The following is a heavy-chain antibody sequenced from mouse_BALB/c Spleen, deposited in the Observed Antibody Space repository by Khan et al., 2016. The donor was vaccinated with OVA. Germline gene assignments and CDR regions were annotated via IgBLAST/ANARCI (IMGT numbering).Heavy chain of an antibody. CDR2: IWSDGST. Sequence: VHLVESGPGLVAPSQSLSITCTISGFSLTNYGVHWVRQPPGKGLEWLVVIWSDGSTTYNSALKSRLTISKDNPKSQVFLKMNSLQTDDTAMYFCARQPYYHYNIMDYWGQGTSVTVSS. CDR1: GFSLTNYG. V-gene: IGHV2-6-1*01. CDR3: ARQPYYHYNIMDY. J-gene: IGHJ4*01. D-gene: IGHD2-10*01.